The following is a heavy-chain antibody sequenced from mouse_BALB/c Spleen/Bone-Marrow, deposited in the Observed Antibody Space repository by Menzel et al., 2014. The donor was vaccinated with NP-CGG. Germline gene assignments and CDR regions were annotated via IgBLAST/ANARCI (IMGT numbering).Heavy chain of an antibody. J-gene: IGHJ4*01. CDR2: ISSGSSTI. V-gene: IGHV5-17*02. CDR1: GFTLSSFG. CDR3: ARSGYYGSSPYYAMDY. D-gene: IGHD1-1*01. Sequence: EVHLVESRGGLVQPGGSRKLSCAASGFTLSSFGMHWVRQAPEKGLEWVAYISSGSSTIYYADTVKGRFTISRDNPKNTLFLQMTSLRSEDTAMYYCARSGYYGSSPYYAMDYWGQGTSVTVSS.